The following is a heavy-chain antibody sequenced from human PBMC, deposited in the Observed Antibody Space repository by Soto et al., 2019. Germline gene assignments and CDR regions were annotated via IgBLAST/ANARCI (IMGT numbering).Heavy chain of an antibody. CDR3: ARVQMTSFDP. CDR1: GGSISSGGYS. CDR2: IYHSGST. Sequence: PSETLSLTCAVSGGSISSGGYSWSWIRQPPGKGLEWIGYIYHSGSTNYNPSLKSRVTISVDTSKNQFSLKLSSVTAADKAVYDCARVQMTSFDPWGQGNLVTVSS. D-gene: IGHD1-1*01. V-gene: IGHV4-30-2*01. J-gene: IGHJ5*02.